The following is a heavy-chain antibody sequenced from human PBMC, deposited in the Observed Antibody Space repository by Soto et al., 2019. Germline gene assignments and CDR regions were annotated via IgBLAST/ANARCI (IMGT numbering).Heavy chain of an antibody. CDR1: NDSISSSTYY. J-gene: IGHJ4*02. CDR2: IYYSGST. Sequence: PSETLSLTCTVSNDSISSSTYYWAWIRQSPGKGLEWIGSIYYSGSTYYNPSLKSRVTISVDTSKNQFSLKLDFVIAADTAVYYCSRPGGGYYSAFDYWGQGTLVTVSS. D-gene: IGHD3-3*01. V-gene: IGHV4-39*01. CDR3: SRPGGGYYSAFDY.